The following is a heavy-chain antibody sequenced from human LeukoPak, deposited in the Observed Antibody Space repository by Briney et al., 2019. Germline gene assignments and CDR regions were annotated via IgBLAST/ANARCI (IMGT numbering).Heavy chain of an antibody. J-gene: IGHJ4*02. CDR1: GFTFSSYA. V-gene: IGHV3-23*01. Sequence: GGSLRLSCAASGFTFSSYAMSWVRQAPGKGLEWVSAISSSGGSTYYADSVKGRFTISRDNSKNTLYLQMNSLRAEDTAVYYCAKDQDPSMYYYGSGSYLGGGFDYWGQGTLVTVSS. CDR2: ISSSGGST. CDR3: AKDQDPSMYYYGSGSYLGGGFDY. D-gene: IGHD3-10*01.